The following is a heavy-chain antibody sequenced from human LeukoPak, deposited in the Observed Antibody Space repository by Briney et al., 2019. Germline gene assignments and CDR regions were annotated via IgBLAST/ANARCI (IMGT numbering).Heavy chain of an antibody. CDR1: GGSFSGYY. CDR2: INHSGST. J-gene: IGHJ4*02. V-gene: IGHV4-34*01. D-gene: IGHD2-15*01. CDR3: ARGGGYCSGGSCYQFDY. Sequence: SETLSLTCAVYGGSFSGYYWSWIRQPPGKGLEWIGEINHSGSTNYNPSLKSRVTISVDTSKNQFSLKLSSVTAADTAVYYCARGGGYCSGGSCYQFDYWDQGTLVTVSS.